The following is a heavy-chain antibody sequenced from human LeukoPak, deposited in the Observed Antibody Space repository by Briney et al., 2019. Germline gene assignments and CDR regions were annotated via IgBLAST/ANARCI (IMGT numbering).Heavy chain of an antibody. CDR2: ISSSSSYI. D-gene: IGHD3-10*01. V-gene: IGHV3-21*01. J-gene: IGHJ6*03. CDR3: ARDGSGSYRNYYYMDV. Sequence: PGGSLRLSCAASGFTFSSYSMNWVRQAPGKGLEWVSSISSSSSYIYYADSVKGRFTISRDNAKNSLYLQMNSLRAEDTAVYYCARDGSGSYRNYYYMDVWGKGTTVTVSS. CDR1: GFTFSSYS.